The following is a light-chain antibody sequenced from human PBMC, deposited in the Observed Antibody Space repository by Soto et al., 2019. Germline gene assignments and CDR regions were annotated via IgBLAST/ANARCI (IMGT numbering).Light chain of an antibody. J-gene: IGLJ2*01. V-gene: IGLV1-44*01. CDR1: NSNIGRNT. CDR2: SSS. Sequence: QSVLSQSPSASGTPGQRITISCSGSNSNIGRNTVNWYQQLPGTAPKLLIYSSSQRPSGVPDRFSASKSGTSASLAISGLQSEDEADYYCAAWDDSLTGVVFGGGTKLTVL. CDR3: AAWDDSLTGVV.